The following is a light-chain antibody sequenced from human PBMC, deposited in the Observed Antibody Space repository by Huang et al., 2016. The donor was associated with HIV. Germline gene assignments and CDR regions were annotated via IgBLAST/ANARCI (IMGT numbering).Light chain of an antibody. V-gene: IGKV3-20*01. CDR1: QSVSSSY. J-gene: IGKJ5*01. Sequence: EIVLTQSPGTVSLSPGERATLSCRASQSVSSSYLAWYQHRPGQAPRLLIYGASSRPTGIPDRCSGSGSGTDFTLTISSLESEDFAVYYCQQYGSSPGTFGQGTRLEIK. CDR3: QQYGSSPGT. CDR2: GAS.